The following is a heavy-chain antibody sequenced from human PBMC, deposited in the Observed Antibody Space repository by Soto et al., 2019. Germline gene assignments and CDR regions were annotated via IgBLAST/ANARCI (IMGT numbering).Heavy chain of an antibody. CDR1: GFTFSSYA. Sequence: QVQLVESGGGVVQPGRSLRLSCAASGFTFSSYAMHWVRQAPGKGLEWVAVISYDGSNKYYADSVKGRFTISRDNSKNTLYLKMNSLRAEDTAVYYCASGFNLRGATGRDYFDYWGQGTLVTVSS. D-gene: IGHD1-26*01. J-gene: IGHJ4*02. V-gene: IGHV3-30-3*01. CDR3: ASGFNLRGATGRDYFDY. CDR2: ISYDGSNK.